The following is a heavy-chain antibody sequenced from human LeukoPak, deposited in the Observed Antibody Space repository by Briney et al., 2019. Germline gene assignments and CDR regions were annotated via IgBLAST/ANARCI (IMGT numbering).Heavy chain of an antibody. J-gene: IGHJ5*02. CDR2: IYTSGST. V-gene: IGHV4-4*07. CDR3: ARDRAVWSHQKYNWFDP. CDR1: GGSISSYY. Sequence: SETLSLTCTVSGGSISSYYWSWIRQPAGKGLEWIGRIYTSGSTNYNPSLKGRVTMSVDTSKNQFSLKLSSVTAADTAVYYCARDRAVWSHQKYNWFDPWGQGTLVTVSS. D-gene: IGHD3-10*01.